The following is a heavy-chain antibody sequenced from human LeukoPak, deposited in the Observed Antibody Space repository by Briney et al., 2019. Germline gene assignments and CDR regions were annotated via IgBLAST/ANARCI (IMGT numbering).Heavy chain of an antibody. CDR1: GFTFDDYT. Sequence: GGSLRLSCAASGFTFDDYTMHWVRQAPGKGLEWVSLISWDGGSTYYADSVKGRFTISRDNSKNSLYLQMNSLRTEDTALYYCAKDSDGSGSYYLGSSFDYWGQGTLVTVSS. J-gene: IGHJ4*02. CDR2: ISWDGGST. D-gene: IGHD3-10*01. V-gene: IGHV3-43*01. CDR3: AKDSDGSGSYYLGSSFDY.